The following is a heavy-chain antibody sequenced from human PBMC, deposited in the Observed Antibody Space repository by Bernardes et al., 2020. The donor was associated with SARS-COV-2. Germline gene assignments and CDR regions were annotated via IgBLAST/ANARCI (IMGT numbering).Heavy chain of an antibody. CDR1: GGSFSGYY. J-gene: IGHJ6*02. CDR3: ARRSYYYYYGMDV. CDR2: INHSGST. Sequence: SETLSVTCAVYGGSFSGYYWSWIRQPPGKGLEWIGEINHSGSTNYNPSLKSRVTISVDTSKNQFSLKLSSVTAADTAVYYCARRSYYYYYGMDVWGQGTTVTVSS. V-gene: IGHV4-34*01.